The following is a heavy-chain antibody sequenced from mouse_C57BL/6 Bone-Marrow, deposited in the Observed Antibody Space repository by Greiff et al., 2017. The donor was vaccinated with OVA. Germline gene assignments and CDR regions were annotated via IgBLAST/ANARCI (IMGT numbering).Heavy chain of an antibody. CDR3: ARGPFITTREYYFDY. CDR1: GYTFTDYY. J-gene: IGHJ2*01. D-gene: IGHD1-1*01. Sequence: QVQLKESGAELVRPGASVKLSCKASGYTFTDYYINWVKQRPGQGLEWIARIYPGSGNTYYNEKFKGKATLTAEKSSSTAYMQLSSLTSEDSAVYFCARGPFITTREYYFDYWGQGTTLTVSS. V-gene: IGHV1-76*01. CDR2: IYPGSGNT.